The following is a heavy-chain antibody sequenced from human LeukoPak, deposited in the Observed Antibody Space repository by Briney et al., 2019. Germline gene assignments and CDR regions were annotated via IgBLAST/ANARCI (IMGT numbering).Heavy chain of an antibody. CDR1: GESLNSYY. CDR3: ARPLDCNYGGTAFGI. J-gene: IGHJ3*02. V-gene: IGHV4-34*01. CDR2: IYESGTT. D-gene: IGHD4-23*01. Sequence: SETLSLTCAVYGESLNSYYWSWVRQPPGEGLEWIGEIYESGTTEYNPSLKSRVTISMVPSKQQFSLSLSSVTAADTAVYYCARPLDCNYGGTAFGIWGQGTMVTVFS.